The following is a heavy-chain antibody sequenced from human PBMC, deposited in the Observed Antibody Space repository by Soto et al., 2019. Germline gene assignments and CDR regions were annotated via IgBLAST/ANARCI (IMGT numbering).Heavy chain of an antibody. CDR3: ARDFRRITGRGFDY. CDR2: ISAYNGNT. Sequence: GAPVKVSCEASGDTFTSYGISWVRQATGQGLEWMGWISAYNGNTNYAQKLQGRVTMTTDTSTSTAYMELRSLRSDDTAVYYCARDFRRITGRGFDYWGQGTLVTVSS. D-gene: IGHD1-20*01. V-gene: IGHV1-18*01. CDR1: GDTFTSYG. J-gene: IGHJ4*02.